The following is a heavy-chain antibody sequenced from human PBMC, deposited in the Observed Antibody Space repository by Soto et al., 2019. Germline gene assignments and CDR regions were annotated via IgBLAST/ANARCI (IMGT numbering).Heavy chain of an antibody. J-gene: IGHJ4*02. Sequence: GGSLRLSCAASGFNFNDYAMYWVRQVPGKGLEWVSGISWNSKTIGYADSVKGRFTISRDNAKNSLYLQMNTLRVEDTALYYCAKAYDVLTGWIDYWGQGILVTVSS. V-gene: IGHV3-9*01. D-gene: IGHD3-9*01. CDR3: AKAYDVLTGWIDY. CDR1: GFNFNDYA. CDR2: ISWNSKTI.